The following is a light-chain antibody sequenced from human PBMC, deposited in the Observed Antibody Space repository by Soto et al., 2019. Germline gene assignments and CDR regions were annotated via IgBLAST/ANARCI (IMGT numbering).Light chain of an antibody. CDR1: QGIGDT. Sequence: VMRLSPATLSVSQGEGATLSCRASQGIGDTLAWYQHKPGQTPRLLIYDTSTRATGVPTRFSGSRSGAEFTLTINSLQSEDFAVYYCQPYNNWPLTFGGGTKVAIK. CDR2: DTS. CDR3: QPYNNWPLT. J-gene: IGKJ4*01. V-gene: IGKV3-15*01.